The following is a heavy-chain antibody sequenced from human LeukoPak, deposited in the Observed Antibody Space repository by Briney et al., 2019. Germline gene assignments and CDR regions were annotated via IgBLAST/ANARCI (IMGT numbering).Heavy chain of an antibody. CDR2: ISGSGGGT. CDR1: GFTFSTYA. J-gene: IGHJ4*02. Sequence: GGSLRLSCEASGFTFSTYAMSWVRQAPGQGLEWVSLISGSGGGTGYADKVKGRFTMTRDNSKSMVYLELNSLRADDTAVYYCARASTEDGYNIHFDLWGRGNLVTVST. D-gene: IGHD5-24*01. CDR3: ARASTEDGYNIHFDL. V-gene: IGHV3-23*01.